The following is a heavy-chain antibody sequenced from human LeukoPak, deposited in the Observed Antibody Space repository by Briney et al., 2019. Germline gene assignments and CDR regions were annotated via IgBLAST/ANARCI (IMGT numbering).Heavy chain of an antibody. V-gene: IGHV3-66*01. J-gene: IGHJ4*02. CDR1: GFTVSSNY. Sequence: GGSLRLSCAASGFTVSSNYMSWVRQAPGKGLEWVSVMYSGGSTYYADSVKGRFTISRDNSKNTPYLQMNSLRAEDTAVYYCARVGQQWEPLGYWGQGTLVTVSS. CDR2: MYSGGST. D-gene: IGHD6-19*01. CDR3: ARVGQQWEPLGY.